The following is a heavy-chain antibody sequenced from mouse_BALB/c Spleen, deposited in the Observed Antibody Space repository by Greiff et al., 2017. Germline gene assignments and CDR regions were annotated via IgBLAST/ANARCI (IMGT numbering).Heavy chain of an antibody. Sequence: QVQLQQSGAELAKPGASVKMSCKASGYTFTSYWMHWVKQRPGQGLEWIGYINPSTGYTEYNQKFKDKATLTADKSSSTAYMQLSSLTSEDSAVYYCASLYRYDAMDYWGQGTSVTVSS. CDR1: GYTFTSYW. J-gene: IGHJ4*01. D-gene: IGHD2-14*01. CDR3: ASLYRYDAMDY. V-gene: IGHV1-7*01. CDR2: INPSTGYT.